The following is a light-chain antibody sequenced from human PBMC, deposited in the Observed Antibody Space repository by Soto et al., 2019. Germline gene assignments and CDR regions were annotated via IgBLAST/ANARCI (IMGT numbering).Light chain of an antibody. Sequence: ETALTQSPGTLSLSPGERATLSCRASQSVSSSYLTWYQQKPGQAPRLLIYGASSRATGIPDRFSGSGSGTDFTLTISRLEPEDFAVYYCQHYGSSSWTFGQGTRWIS. CDR3: QHYGSSSWT. CDR2: GAS. V-gene: IGKV3-20*01. J-gene: IGKJ1*01. CDR1: QSVSSSY.